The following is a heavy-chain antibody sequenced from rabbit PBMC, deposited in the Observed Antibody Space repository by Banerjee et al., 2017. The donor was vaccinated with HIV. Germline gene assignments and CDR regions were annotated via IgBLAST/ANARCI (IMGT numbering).Heavy chain of an antibody. Sequence: QEQLVESGGDLVKPEGSLTLTCKASGVDFSSNTMCWVRQAPGKRLEWIACINTSSGNTVYASWAKGPFTISKTSSTTVTLQMTSLTAADTATYFCARDLAGVIGWNFNLWGQGTLVTIS. D-gene: IGHD4-1*01. V-gene: IGHV1S45*01. CDR3: ARDLAGVIGWNFNL. J-gene: IGHJ4*01. CDR1: GVDFSSNT. CDR2: INTSSGNT.